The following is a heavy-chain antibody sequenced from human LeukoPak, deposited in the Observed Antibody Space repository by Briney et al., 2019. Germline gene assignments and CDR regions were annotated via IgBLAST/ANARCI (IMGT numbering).Heavy chain of an antibody. J-gene: IGHJ6*03. D-gene: IGHD2-2*01. Sequence: SETLSLTCAVYGGSFSGYYWSWIRQPPGKGLEWIGEINHSGSTNYNPSLKSRVTISVDTSKNQFSLKLSSVTAADTAVYYCARDYRGSSHYYMDVWGKGTTVTVSS. V-gene: IGHV4-34*01. CDR3: ARDYRGSSHYYMDV. CDR2: INHSGST. CDR1: GGSFSGYY.